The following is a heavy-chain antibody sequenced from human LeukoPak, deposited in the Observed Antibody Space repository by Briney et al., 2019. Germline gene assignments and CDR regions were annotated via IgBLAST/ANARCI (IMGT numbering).Heavy chain of an antibody. J-gene: IGHJ4*02. D-gene: IGHD3-3*01. Sequence: GGSLRLSCAASGFTFDDYGMSWVRQAPGKGLEWVSGINWNGGSTGYADSVKGRFTISRDNAKNSLYLQMNSLRAEDTALYYCARSKGENYYDFWSGYGYRGQGTLVTVSS. CDR3: ARSKGENYYDFWSGYGY. V-gene: IGHV3-20*04. CDR1: GFTFDDYG. CDR2: INWNGGST.